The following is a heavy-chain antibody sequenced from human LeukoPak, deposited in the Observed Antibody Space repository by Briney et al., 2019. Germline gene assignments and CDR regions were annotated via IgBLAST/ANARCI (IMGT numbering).Heavy chain of an antibody. V-gene: IGHV1-18*01. D-gene: IGHD3-22*01. J-gene: IGHJ4*02. CDR3: ARDVEMYYDSSAFGDY. CDR1: GYTFTSYG. Sequence: ASVKVSCKASGYTFTSYGISWVRQAPGQGLEWMGWIRPYNGNTNYAQKLQGRVTMTTDTSTSTAYMELRSLRSDDSAIYYCARDVEMYYDSSAFGDYWGQGTLVTVSS. CDR2: IRPYNGNT.